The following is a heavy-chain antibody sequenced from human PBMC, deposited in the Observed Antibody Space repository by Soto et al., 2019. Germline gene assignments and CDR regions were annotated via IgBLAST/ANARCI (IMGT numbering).Heavy chain of an antibody. D-gene: IGHD2-2*01. J-gene: IGHJ4*02. CDR1: GFTFSIYW. Sequence: PGGSLRLSCAASGFTFSIYWMSWVRQGPGKGPEWVVNIKQDGSEKYYVDSVKGRFTISRDNAKNSLYLQMTSLRAEDTAVYHCAKSLSAIPGDSWGQGTLVTVSS. V-gene: IGHV3-7*05. CDR3: AKSLSAIPGDS. CDR2: IKQDGSEK.